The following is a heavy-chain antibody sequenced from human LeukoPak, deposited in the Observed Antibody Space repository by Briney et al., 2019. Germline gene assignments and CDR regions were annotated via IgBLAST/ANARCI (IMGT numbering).Heavy chain of an antibody. D-gene: IGHD3-16*01. CDR1: GYSFTSHY. V-gene: IGHV1-46*01. CDR3: ARDTSEGDYAWWFDP. J-gene: IGHJ5*02. CDR2: INPRGTAT. Sequence: ASVKVSCKASGYSFTSHYMHWVRQAPGQGLEWMGLINPRGTATRYAESFQGRLTLTRDLSTSTDYMELSSLRSDDTAVYFCARDTSEGDYAWWFDPWGQGILVTVAS.